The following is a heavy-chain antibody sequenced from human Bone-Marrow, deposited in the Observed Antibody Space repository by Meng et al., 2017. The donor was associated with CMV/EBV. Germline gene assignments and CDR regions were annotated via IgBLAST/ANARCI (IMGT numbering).Heavy chain of an antibody. Sequence: SVKVSCKASGGTFSSYAISWVRQAPGQGLEWMGGIIPILGIANYAQKFQGRVTMTRDTSTSTVYMELSSLRSEDTAVYYCARSKPYDSSGSLGYWGQGTLVTVSS. D-gene: IGHD3-22*01. CDR1: GGTFSSYA. J-gene: IGHJ4*02. CDR3: ARSKPYDSSGSLGY. CDR2: IIPILGIA. V-gene: IGHV1-69*10.